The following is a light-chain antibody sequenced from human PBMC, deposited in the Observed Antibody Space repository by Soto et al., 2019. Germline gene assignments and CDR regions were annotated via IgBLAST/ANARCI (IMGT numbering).Light chain of an antibody. J-gene: IGLJ2*01. V-gene: IGLV2-23*01. Sequence: QSALTQPASVSGSPGQSITISCTGTSSDTGSDNLVSWYQHHPGNAPKLVIYEGNKRPSGVSHRFSGSESGNTASLTISGLKAEDEADYYGCSYGGTTLFGGGTKLTVL. CDR3: CSYGGTTL. CDR2: EGN. CDR1: SSDTGSDNL.